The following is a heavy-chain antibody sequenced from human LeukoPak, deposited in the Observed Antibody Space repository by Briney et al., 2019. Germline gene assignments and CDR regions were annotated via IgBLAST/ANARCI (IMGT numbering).Heavy chain of an antibody. V-gene: IGHV3-23*01. D-gene: IGHD6-13*01. J-gene: IGHJ4*02. CDR1: GFTFNSYA. CDR2: ISGSGDTT. CDR3: AKLIDGAGTGY. Sequence: TGGSLRLSCAASGFTFNSYALTWVRQAPGKGLEWVSAISGSGDTTSYADSVKGRFTISRDNSKNTLYLQMNSLRAEDTAVYYCAKLIDGAGTGYWGQGTLVTVSS.